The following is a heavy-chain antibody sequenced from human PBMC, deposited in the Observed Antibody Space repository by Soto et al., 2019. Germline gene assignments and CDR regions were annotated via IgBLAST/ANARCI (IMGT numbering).Heavy chain of an antibody. CDR3: ARVSTEGIAAAGVYYFDY. V-gene: IGHV4-31*03. Sequence: SETMSLTSTVSGGSISSGGYYWSWIRQHPGKGLEWIGYIYYSGSTYYNPSLKRRVTISVDTSKNQFSLKLSSVTAADTAVYYCARVSTEGIAAAGVYYFDYWGEGTLVTAPQ. D-gene: IGHD6-13*01. J-gene: IGHJ4*02. CDR1: GGSISSGGYY. CDR2: IYYSGST.